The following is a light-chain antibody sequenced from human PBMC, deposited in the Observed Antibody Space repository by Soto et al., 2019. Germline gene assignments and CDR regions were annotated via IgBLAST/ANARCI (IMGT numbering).Light chain of an antibody. Sequence: QSVLTQPASVSGSPGQSITISCTGTSSDVGGYNYVSWYQQHPGKAPKLMIYEVSNRPSGVSNRFSGSKSGNTASLTISGLQAEVEADYYCSSYTSSSTLNYVFGTGTQLTVL. CDR3: SSYTSSSTLNYV. J-gene: IGLJ1*01. CDR1: SSDVGGYNY. CDR2: EVS. V-gene: IGLV2-14*01.